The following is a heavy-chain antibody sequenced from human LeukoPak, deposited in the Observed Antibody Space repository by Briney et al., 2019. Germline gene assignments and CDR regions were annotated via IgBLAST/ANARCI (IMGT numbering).Heavy chain of an antibody. V-gene: IGHV3-48*01. J-gene: IGHJ4*02. CDR2: IGNGGHII. Sequence: GGSLRLSCEASEFTFTTYTMNWVRQAPGKGLEWVSYIGNGGHIIYYADSVKGRFTISRDDAQNSLYLQLNRLRPEDTAVYYCARDLFQQALDYWGQGTLVTVSS. CDR1: EFTFTTYT. CDR3: ARDLFQQALDY.